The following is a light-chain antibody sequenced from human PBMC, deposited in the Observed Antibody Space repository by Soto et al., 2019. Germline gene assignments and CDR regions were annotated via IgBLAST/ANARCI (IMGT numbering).Light chain of an antibody. CDR3: QQSDTFPAT. J-gene: IGKJ4*01. CDR1: QGIRSW. CDR2: SAS. V-gene: IGKV1D-12*01. Sequence: DIQMTQSPSSVSASVGDRVTITCRASQGIRSWLAWYQQKPGKAPKLLISSASTLQSGVPSRCSGSGSGADFTLTISGLHPEDFAYYYCQQSDTFPATFGGGTRVEIK.